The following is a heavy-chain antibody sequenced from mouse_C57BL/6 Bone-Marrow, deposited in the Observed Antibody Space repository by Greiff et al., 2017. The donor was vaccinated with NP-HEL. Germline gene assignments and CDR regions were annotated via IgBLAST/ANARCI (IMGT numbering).Heavy chain of an antibody. CDR1: GYSFTSYY. CDR3: ARSHMVTWAMDY. CDR2: IYPGSGNT. J-gene: IGHJ4*01. V-gene: IGHV1-66*01. Sequence: QVQLQQSGPELVKPGASVKISCKASGYSFTSYYLHWVKQRPGQGLEWIGWIYPGSGNTQYTEKFTGKATLTADPSSSTAYMQLSSLTSEDSAVYYCARSHMVTWAMDYWGQGTSVTVSS. D-gene: IGHD2-2*01.